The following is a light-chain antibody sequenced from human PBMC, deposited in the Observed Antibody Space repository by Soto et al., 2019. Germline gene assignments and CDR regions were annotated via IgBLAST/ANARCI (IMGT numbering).Light chain of an antibody. J-gene: IGKJ1*01. V-gene: IGKV3-20*01. Sequence: EIVLTQSPGTLSLSPGERATLSCRASQSVGSDFLAWYQQRPGQPPRILIFGASGRATGIPDRFSGSGSGTDFTLTISRLEPEDFAVYYCQPYGSLSWAFGQGTKVEIK. CDR3: QPYGSLSWA. CDR2: GAS. CDR1: QSVGSDF.